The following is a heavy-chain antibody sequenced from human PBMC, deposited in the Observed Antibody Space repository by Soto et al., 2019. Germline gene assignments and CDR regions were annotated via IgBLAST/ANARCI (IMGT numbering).Heavy chain of an antibody. CDR3: AAGGSSSWYYYYYGMDV. Sequence: SVKVSCKASGYPFTSYDMHWVRQARGQGLEWIGWIVVGSGNTNYAQKFQERVTITRDMSTSTAYMELSSLRSEDTAVYYCAAGGSSSWYYYYYGMDVWGQGTTVTVSS. D-gene: IGHD6-13*01. CDR2: IVVGSGNT. V-gene: IGHV1-58*02. CDR1: GYPFTSYD. J-gene: IGHJ6*02.